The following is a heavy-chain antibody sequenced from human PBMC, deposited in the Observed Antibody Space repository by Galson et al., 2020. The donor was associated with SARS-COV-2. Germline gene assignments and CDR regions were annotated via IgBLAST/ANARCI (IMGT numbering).Heavy chain of an antibody. CDR1: GFTFSNYD. CDR2: INGDGSRT. Sequence: GGSLRLTCAASGFTFSNYDMHWVRQVPGKGLMWVARINGDGSRTNYADSVKGRFTISRDNAKNTLYLQMTSLRAEDTALYYCARDYREYLVFYGMDVWGQGTTVTVSS. CDR3: ARDYREYLVFYGMDV. V-gene: IGHV3-74*01. J-gene: IGHJ6*02. D-gene: IGHD3-10*01.